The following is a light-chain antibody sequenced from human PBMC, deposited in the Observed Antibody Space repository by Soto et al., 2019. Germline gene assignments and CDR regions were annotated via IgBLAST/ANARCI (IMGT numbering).Light chain of an antibody. V-gene: IGKV3-15*01. Sequence: EIVMTQSPATLSVSPGERATLSCRASHTVSSYLAWYQQKPGQAPRLLIYGASTRATGIPARFSGSGSGTEFTFTISSLQSEDFAVYYCQQYSNWPLLTFGGGTKVEIK. CDR1: HTVSSY. J-gene: IGKJ4*01. CDR2: GAS. CDR3: QQYSNWPLLT.